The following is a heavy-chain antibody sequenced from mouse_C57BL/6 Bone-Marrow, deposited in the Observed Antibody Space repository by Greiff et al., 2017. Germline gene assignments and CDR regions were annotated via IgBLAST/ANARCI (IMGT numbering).Heavy chain of an antibody. CDR2: ISSGSSTI. V-gene: IGHV5-17*01. CDR1: GFTFSDYG. CDR3: ARNYYGSSQYYFDY. Sequence: EVQLVESGGGLVKPGGSLKLSCAASGFTFSDYGMHWVRQAPEKGLEWVAYISSGSSTIYYADTVKGRFTISRDNAKNTLCLQMTSLRSEDTAMYYCARNYYGSSQYYFDYWGQGTTLTVSS. D-gene: IGHD1-1*01. J-gene: IGHJ2*01.